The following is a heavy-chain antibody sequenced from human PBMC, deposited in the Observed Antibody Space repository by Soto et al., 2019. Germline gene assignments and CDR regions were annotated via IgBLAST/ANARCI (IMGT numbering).Heavy chain of an antibody. CDR2: IYYSGST. CDR3: ASHYDTSGYSSEYFHH. V-gene: IGHV4-30-4*01. D-gene: IGHD3-22*01. CDR1: GGSISSGDYS. J-gene: IGHJ1*01. Sequence: QVQLQESGPGLVKPSQTLSLTCTVSGGSISSGDYSWSWIRQPPGKGLEWIGDIYYSGSTHYNPSLRSRVTISLDTSKNQFSLKLTSVTAADTAVYYCASHYDTSGYSSEYFHHWGQGTLVTVSS.